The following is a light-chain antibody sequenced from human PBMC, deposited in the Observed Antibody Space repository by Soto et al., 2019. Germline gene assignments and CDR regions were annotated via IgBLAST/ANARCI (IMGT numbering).Light chain of an antibody. CDR3: SSSTSNSSLI. J-gene: IGLJ2*01. V-gene: IGLV2-14*01. Sequence: QSALTQPASVSGSPGQSITISCAGTMRDVGAYNLVSWYQQHPGRAPKLIIYEVRNRPSGISFRFSGSKSGNTASLTISGLQEEDEADYYCSSSTSNSSLIFGRGTKLTVL. CDR2: EVR. CDR1: MRDVGAYNL.